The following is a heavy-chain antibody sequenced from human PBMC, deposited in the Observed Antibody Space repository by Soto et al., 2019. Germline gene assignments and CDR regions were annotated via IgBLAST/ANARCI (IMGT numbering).Heavy chain of an antibody. V-gene: IGHV1-69*02. J-gene: IGHJ3*02. CDR1: GGTFSSYT. CDR2: IIPILGIA. CDR3: ARAAGYCTNGVCYHAFDI. Sequence: QVQLVQSGAEVKKPGSSVKVSCKASGGTFSSYTISWVRQAPGQGLEWMGRIIPILGIANSAQKFQGRVTITADKSTSTAYMELSSLRSEDTAVYYCARAAGYCTNGVCYHAFDIWGQGTMVTVSS. D-gene: IGHD2-8*01.